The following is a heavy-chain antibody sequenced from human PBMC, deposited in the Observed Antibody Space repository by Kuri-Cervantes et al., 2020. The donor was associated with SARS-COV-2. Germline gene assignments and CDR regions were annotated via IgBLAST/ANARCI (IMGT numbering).Heavy chain of an antibody. D-gene: IGHD5-18*01. Sequence: SETLSLTCTVSGGSISSGSYYWSWIRQPAGKGLEWIGYIYTSGGTNYNPSLKSRVSISADTSKNQFSLNLISVTAADTAVYYCARLGGYRSGYNWFDPWGQGTLVTVSS. CDR1: GGSISSGSYY. J-gene: IGHJ5*02. V-gene: IGHV4-61*09. CDR2: IYTSGGT. CDR3: ARLGGYRSGYNWFDP.